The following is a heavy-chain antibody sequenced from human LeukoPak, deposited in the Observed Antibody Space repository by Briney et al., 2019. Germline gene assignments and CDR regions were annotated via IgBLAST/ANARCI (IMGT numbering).Heavy chain of an antibody. CDR1: GGSFSGYY. Sequence: PSEILSLTCAVYGGSFSGYYWSWIRQPPGKGLEWIGEINHGGSTNYNPSLKSRVTISVDTSKNQFSLKLSSVTAADTAVYYCARKSRHSSGWYGDWFDPWGQGTLVTVSS. J-gene: IGHJ5*02. CDR3: ARKSRHSSGWYGDWFDP. D-gene: IGHD6-19*01. V-gene: IGHV4-34*01. CDR2: INHGGST.